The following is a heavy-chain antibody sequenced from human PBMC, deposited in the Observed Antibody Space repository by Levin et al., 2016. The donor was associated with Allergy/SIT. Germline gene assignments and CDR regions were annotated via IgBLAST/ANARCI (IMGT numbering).Heavy chain of an antibody. D-gene: IGHD3-10*01. CDR1: GFTFSNAW. CDR3: TTVNIILPPRFGEFTTLFDY. V-gene: IGHV3-15*01. CDR2: IKSKTDGGTT. Sequence: GESLKISCAASGFTFSNAWMSWVRQAPGKGLEWVGRIKSKTDGGTTDYAAPVKGRFTVSRDDSKNTLYLQMNSLKTEDTAVYYCTTVNIILPPRFGEFTTLFDYWGQGTLVTVSS. J-gene: IGHJ4*02.